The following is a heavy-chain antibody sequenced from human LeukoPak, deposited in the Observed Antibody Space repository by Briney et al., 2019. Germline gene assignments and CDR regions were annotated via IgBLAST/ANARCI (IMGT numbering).Heavy chain of an antibody. Sequence: GVSLRLYCAASGFTFDDYGMSWVRQAPGKGLEWVSGINWNGGSTGYADSVKGRFTISRDNAKNSLYLQMNSLRAEDTALYYCARGGSSSWLHYFDYWGQGTLVTVSS. CDR3: ARGGSSSWLHYFDY. CDR2: INWNGGST. CDR1: GFTFDDYG. D-gene: IGHD6-13*01. J-gene: IGHJ4*02. V-gene: IGHV3-20*04.